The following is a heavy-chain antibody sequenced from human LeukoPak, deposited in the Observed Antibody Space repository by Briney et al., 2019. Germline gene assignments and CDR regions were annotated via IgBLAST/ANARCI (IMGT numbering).Heavy chain of an antibody. J-gene: IGHJ6*02. V-gene: IGHV4-34*01. CDR1: GGLFSGYY. CDR3: ARYGVFYYYGMDV. Sequence: PSETLSLTCAVYGGLFSGYYWSWIRQRPGKGLEWIGEINHSGSTNYNPSLKSRVTISVDTSKNQFSLKLSSVTAADTAVYYCARYGVFYYYGMDVWGQGTTVTVSS. D-gene: IGHD3-10*01. CDR2: INHSGST.